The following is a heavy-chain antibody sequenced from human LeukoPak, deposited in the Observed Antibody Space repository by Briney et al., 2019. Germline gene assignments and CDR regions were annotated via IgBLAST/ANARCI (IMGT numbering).Heavy chain of an antibody. CDR2: IYYSGST. D-gene: IGHD3-3*01. CDR3: ARQVEWLLSPLNYYYYMDV. V-gene: IGHV4-39*01. Sequence: SETLSLTCTVSGGSISSYYWSWIRQPPGKGLEWIGSIYYSGSTYYNPSLKSRVTISVDTSKNQFSLKLSSVTAADTAVYYCARQVEWLLSPLNYYYYMDVWGKGTTVTVSS. CDR1: GGSISSYY. J-gene: IGHJ6*03.